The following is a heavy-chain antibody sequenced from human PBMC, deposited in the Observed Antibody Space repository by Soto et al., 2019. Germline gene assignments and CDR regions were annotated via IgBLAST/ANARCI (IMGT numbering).Heavy chain of an antibody. Sequence: GWSLRLASAASRVSVSINYMGWVRQDPGKGLEWVSVIYSGGSTYYADSVKGRFTISRHNSKNTLYLQMNSLRAEDTAVYYCARGPPVYGSGSYYLEYWGQGTLVTVSS. CDR3: ARGPPVYGSGSYYLEY. D-gene: IGHD3-10*01. CDR2: IYSGGST. V-gene: IGHV3-53*04. J-gene: IGHJ4*02. CDR1: RVSVSINY.